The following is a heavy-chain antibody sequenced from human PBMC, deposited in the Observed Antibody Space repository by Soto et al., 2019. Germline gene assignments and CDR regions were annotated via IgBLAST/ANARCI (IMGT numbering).Heavy chain of an antibody. CDR1: GGSVSSHY. CDR2: IFYSGTT. CDR3: ARISTYNSFDF. V-gene: IGHV4-59*02. D-gene: IGHD1-1*01. Sequence: SETLSLTCTVSGGSVSSHYWTWIRQSPGKGLEWIGFIFYSGTTSYNPSLKSRVTISVDRSKQQFSLRLTSATAADTAVYYCARISTYNSFDFWGPGTLVTVSS. J-gene: IGHJ4*02.